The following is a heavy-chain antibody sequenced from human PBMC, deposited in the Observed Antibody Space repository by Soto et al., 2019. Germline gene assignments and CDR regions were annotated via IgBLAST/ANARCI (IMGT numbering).Heavy chain of an antibody. V-gene: IGHV3-30*18. J-gene: IGHJ6*02. Sequence: GGSLRLSCAASGFTFSSYGMHWVRQAPGKGLEWVAVISYDGSNKYYADSVKGRFTTSRDNSKNTLYLQMNSLRAEDTAVYYCAKDYYDYVWGSYRFYYYYGMDVWGQGTTVTVSS. CDR3: AKDYYDYVWGSYRFYYYYGMDV. D-gene: IGHD3-16*02. CDR2: ISYDGSNK. CDR1: GFTFSSYG.